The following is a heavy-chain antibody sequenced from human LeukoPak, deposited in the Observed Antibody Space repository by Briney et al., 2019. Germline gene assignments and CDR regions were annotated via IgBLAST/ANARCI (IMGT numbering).Heavy chain of an antibody. J-gene: IGHJ4*02. CDR3: ARGLDYYDSSGYYY. Sequence: ASVKVSCKASGYTFTSYDINWVRQATGQGLEWMGRMNPNSGNTGYAQKFQGRVTITRNTSISTAYMELSSLRSEDTAVYYCARGLDYYDSSGYYYWGQGTLVTVSS. CDR1: GYTFTSYD. D-gene: IGHD3-22*01. V-gene: IGHV1-8*03. CDR2: MNPNSGNT.